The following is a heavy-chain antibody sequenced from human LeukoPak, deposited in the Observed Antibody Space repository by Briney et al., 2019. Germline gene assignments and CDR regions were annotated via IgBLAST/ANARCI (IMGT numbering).Heavy chain of an antibody. CDR3: ARVATMIVVVPFDY. Sequence: ASVKVSCKASGYTFTGYYMHWVRQAPGLGLEWMGWINPNSGGTNYAQKFQGRVTMTRDTSISTAYMELSRLRSDDTAVYYCARVATMIVVVPFDYWGQGTLVTVSS. CDR1: GYTFTGYY. D-gene: IGHD3-22*01. V-gene: IGHV1-2*02. CDR2: INPNSGGT. J-gene: IGHJ4*02.